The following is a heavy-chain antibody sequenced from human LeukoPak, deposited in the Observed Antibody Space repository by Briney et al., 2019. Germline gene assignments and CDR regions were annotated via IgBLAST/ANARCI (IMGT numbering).Heavy chain of an antibody. D-gene: IGHD3-16*02. J-gene: IGHJ6*02. CDR2: FDPEDGET. CDR3: AADGRATYDYVWGSYPNYYYYYGMDV. CDR1: GYTLTELS. V-gene: IGHV1-24*01. Sequence: ASVKVSCKVSGYTLTELSMHWVRQAPGKGLEWMGGFDPEDGETIYAQKFQERVTITRDMSTSTAYMELSSLRSEDTAVYYCAADGRATYDYVWGSYPNYYYYYGMDVWGQGTTVTVSS.